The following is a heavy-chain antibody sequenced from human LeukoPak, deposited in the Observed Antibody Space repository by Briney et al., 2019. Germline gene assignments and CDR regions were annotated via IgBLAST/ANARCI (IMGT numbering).Heavy chain of an antibody. V-gene: IGHV1-8*01. D-gene: IGHD3-10*01. Sequence: ASVKVSCKASGYTFTNYDINWVRQAPGQGLEWMGWMTPNSGNTGYAQKFQGRVTMTRDTSISTAYMELSSLRSEDTAVYYCARNYCGSGTFDYWGQGTLVTVSS. CDR2: MTPNSGNT. J-gene: IGHJ4*02. CDR1: GYTFTNYD. CDR3: ARNYCGSGTFDY.